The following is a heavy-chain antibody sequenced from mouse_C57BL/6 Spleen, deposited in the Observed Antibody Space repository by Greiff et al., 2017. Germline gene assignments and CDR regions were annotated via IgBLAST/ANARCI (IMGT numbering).Heavy chain of an antibody. CDR2: INPNNGGT. V-gene: IGHV1-26*01. Sequence: VQLQQSGPELVKPGASVKISCKASGYTFTDYYMNWVKQSHGKSLEWIGDINPNNGGTSYNQKFTGKVTLTVDKSSRTAYMELRGLTSEDSAVYYCARGDYDGLFDYWGQGTTRTVSS. D-gene: IGHD2-4*01. CDR1: GYTFTDYY. J-gene: IGHJ2*01. CDR3: ARGDYDGLFDY.